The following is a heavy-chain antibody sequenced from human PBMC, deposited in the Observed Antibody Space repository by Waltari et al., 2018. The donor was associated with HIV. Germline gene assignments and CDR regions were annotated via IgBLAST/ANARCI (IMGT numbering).Heavy chain of an antibody. CDR2: IYHRGGA. V-gene: IGHV4-38-2*01. Sequence: QVQLQESGPGLVKPSETLSLTCAVSGYSISSGYYWGCILQPPGKGLEWIGSIYHRGGAYNNPSLKSRVTISVDTSKNQFSLQLSSVTAADTAVYYCARGMATVNFGDYWGQGTLVTVSS. D-gene: IGHD4-4*01. CDR3: ARGMATVNFGDY. CDR1: GYSISSGYY. J-gene: IGHJ4*02.